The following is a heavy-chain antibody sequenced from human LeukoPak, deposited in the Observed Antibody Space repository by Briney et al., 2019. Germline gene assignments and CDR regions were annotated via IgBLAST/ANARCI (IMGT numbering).Heavy chain of an antibody. CDR2: ISSSGSTI. V-gene: IGHV3-11*01. CDR3: AKDKLAVRAYFDY. J-gene: IGHJ4*02. CDR1: GFTFSDYY. Sequence: GGSLRLSCAASGFTFSDYYMSWIRQAPGKGLEWVSYISSSGSTIYYADSVKGRFTISRDNAKNSLYLQMNSLRAEDTALYYCAKDKLAVRAYFDYWGQGTLVTVSS. D-gene: IGHD1-1*01.